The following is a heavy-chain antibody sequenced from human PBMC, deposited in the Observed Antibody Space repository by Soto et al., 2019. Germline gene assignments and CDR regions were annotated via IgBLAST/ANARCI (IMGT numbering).Heavy chain of an antibody. CDR2: ISSSSSYI. CDR1: GFTFSSYS. J-gene: IGHJ4*02. V-gene: IGHV3-21*01. D-gene: IGHD2-15*01. Sequence: EVQLVESGGGLVKPGGSLRLSCAASGFTFSSYSMNWVRQAPGKGLEWVSSISSSSSYIYYADSVKGRFTISRHNAKTSLYLQMNSLRAEDTAVYYCARLGSSGGLFDYWGQGTLVTVSS. CDR3: ARLGSSGGLFDY.